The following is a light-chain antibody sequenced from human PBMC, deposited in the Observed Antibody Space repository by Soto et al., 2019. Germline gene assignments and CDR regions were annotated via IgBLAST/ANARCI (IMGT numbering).Light chain of an antibody. CDR2: EDG. Sequence: QSALTQPASVSGSPGQSITISCTGTTNDIAVYNYVSWYQHHPGKAPKVIIFEDGHRPSGVSDRFSGSKSGATASLTISGLQPEDEAEYYCTSYTTSSTWVFGGGTKLTVL. J-gene: IGLJ3*02. V-gene: IGLV2-14*01. CDR3: TSYTTSSTWV. CDR1: TNDIAVYNY.